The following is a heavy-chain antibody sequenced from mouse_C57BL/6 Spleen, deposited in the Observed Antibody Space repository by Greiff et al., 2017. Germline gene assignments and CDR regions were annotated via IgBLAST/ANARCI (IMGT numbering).Heavy chain of an antibody. Sequence: VKLVESGAELVKPGASVKISCKASGYAFSSYWMNWVKQRPGKGLEWIGQIYPGDGDTNYNGKFKGKATLTADKSSSTAYMQLSSLTSEDSAVYFCARGDFYYYGSSYARDYWGQGTSVTVSS. CDR2: IYPGDGDT. J-gene: IGHJ4*01. V-gene: IGHV1-80*01. CDR1: GYAFSSYW. D-gene: IGHD1-1*01. CDR3: ARGDFYYYGSSYARDY.